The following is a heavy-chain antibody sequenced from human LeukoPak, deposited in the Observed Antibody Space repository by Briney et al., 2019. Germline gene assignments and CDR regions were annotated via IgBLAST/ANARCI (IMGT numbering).Heavy chain of an antibody. Sequence: ASVKVSCKASGYTFTTYAMNWVRQAPGQGLEWMGWINTNTGKPTYAQGLTGRFVFSLDTSVSTAYLQICSLEADDTAVYYCAREDGDHLLKSDYWGQGTLVTVSS. D-gene: IGHD4-17*01. CDR2: INTNTGKP. CDR3: AREDGDHLLKSDY. J-gene: IGHJ4*02. V-gene: IGHV7-4-1*01. CDR1: GYTFTTYA.